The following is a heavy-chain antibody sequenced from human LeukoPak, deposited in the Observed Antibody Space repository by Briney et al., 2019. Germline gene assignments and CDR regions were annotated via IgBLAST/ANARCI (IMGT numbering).Heavy chain of an antibody. Sequence: NPSQTLSLTCTVSGGSISSGGYYWSWIRQPPGKGLEWIGYIYHSGSTYYNPSLKSRVTISVDTSKNQFSLKLSSVTAADTAVYYCARQLGNGYSSSWLNFDYWGQGTLVTVSS. J-gene: IGHJ4*02. V-gene: IGHV4-30-2*01. CDR2: IYHSGST. CDR1: GGSISSGGYY. D-gene: IGHD6-13*01. CDR3: ARQLGNGYSSSWLNFDY.